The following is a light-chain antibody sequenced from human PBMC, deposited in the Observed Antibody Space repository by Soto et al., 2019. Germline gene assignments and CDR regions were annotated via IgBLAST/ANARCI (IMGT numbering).Light chain of an antibody. CDR2: DVP. J-gene: IGLJ1*01. CDR3: CSYEDKYFYV. V-gene: IGLV2-11*01. CDR1: SNDVGAYHY. Sequence: QSVLTQPRSVSGSPGQSVTISCTGTSNDVGAYHYVSWYQHHPGKAPKLIIYDVPQRPSGIPDRFSGSKSGNTASLTISGLQADDEADYHCCSYEDKYFYVFGTGTKVTVL.